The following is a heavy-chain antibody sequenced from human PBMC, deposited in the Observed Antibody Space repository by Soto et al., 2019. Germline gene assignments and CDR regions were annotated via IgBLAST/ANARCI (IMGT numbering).Heavy chain of an antibody. Sequence: EASVKVSCKASGSTFSSYAISWVRQAPGQGLEWMGGIIPLFGTANYAQNFQGRVTITADESTSTAYMELSSLRSEDTALYYCALPKEAYCSGGSCYPGAFDIWGQGTMVTVS. CDR2: IIPLFGTA. CDR3: ALPKEAYCSGGSCYPGAFDI. J-gene: IGHJ3*02. V-gene: IGHV1-69*13. CDR1: GSTFSSYA. D-gene: IGHD2-15*01.